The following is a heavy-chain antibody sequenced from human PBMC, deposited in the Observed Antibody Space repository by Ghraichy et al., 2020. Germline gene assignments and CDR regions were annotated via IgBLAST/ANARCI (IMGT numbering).Heavy chain of an antibody. Sequence: SQTLSLTCTVSGDSFRNYYWSWLRQPPGKGLEWIGYIFSSGSTNYNPSLKSRVTISVDTSKNQFSLKLKSVTAADTALYYCARGKTACCDNDFWGPGTLVTVSS. J-gene: IGHJ4*02. V-gene: IGHV4-59*08. CDR3: ARGKTACCDNDF. CDR2: IFSSGST. D-gene: IGHD3-9*01. CDR1: GDSFRNYY.